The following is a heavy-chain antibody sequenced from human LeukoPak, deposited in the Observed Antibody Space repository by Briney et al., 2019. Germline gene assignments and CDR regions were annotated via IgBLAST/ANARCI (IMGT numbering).Heavy chain of an antibody. V-gene: IGHV3-33*08. J-gene: IGHJ4*02. CDR2: IWYDGSNK. CDR3: ARDRSYDFWSGYSTPDY. CDR1: GFTVSSNY. Sequence: GGSLRLSCAASGFTVSSNYMSWVRQAPGKGLEWVAVIWYDGSNKYYADSVKGRFTISRDNSKNTLDLQMNSLRAEDTAVYYCARDRSYDFWSGYSTPDYWGQGTLVAVSS. D-gene: IGHD3-3*01.